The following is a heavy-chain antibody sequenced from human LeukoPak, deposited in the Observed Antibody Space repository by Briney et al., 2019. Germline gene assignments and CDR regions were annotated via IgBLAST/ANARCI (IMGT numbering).Heavy chain of an antibody. Sequence: GGSLRLSCAASGFTFSSYSMNWVRQAPGKGLEWVSSISSSSSYIYYADSVKGRFTISRDNAKNSLYLQMNSLRAEDTAVYYCASPRLSAYSSGWYYWGQGTLVTVSS. CDR3: ASPRLSAYSSGWYY. CDR1: GFTFSSYS. V-gene: IGHV3-21*01. J-gene: IGHJ4*02. D-gene: IGHD6-19*01. CDR2: ISSSSSYI.